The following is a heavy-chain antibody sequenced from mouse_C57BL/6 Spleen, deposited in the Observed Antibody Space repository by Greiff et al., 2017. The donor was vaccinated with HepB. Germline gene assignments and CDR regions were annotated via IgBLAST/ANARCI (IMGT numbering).Heavy chain of an antibody. J-gene: IGHJ3*01. CDR3: ARSANYGKASLAY. V-gene: IGHV1-50*01. CDR1: GYTFTSYW. D-gene: IGHD2-1*01. CDR2: IDPSDSYT. Sequence: VQLQQPGAELVKPGASVKLSCKASGYTFTSYWMQWVKQRPGQGLEWIGEIDPSDSYTNYNQKFKGKATLTVDTSSSTAYMQLSSLTSEDSAVYYCARSANYGKASLAYWGQGTLVTVSA.